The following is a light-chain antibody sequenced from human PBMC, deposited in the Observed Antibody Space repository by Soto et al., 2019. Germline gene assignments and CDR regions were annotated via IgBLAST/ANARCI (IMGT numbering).Light chain of an antibody. CDR2: EVN. CDR1: SSDVGGYNY. CDR3: SSYAGNNNLVV. Sequence: QSVLTQPPSASGSPGQSVTISCTGTSSDVGGYNYVSWYQQHPGKAPKLIIYEVNKRPSGVPDRFSGSKSGNTASLTVSGLQAEDEADYYCSSYAGNNNLVVFGGGTQLTVL. V-gene: IGLV2-8*01. J-gene: IGLJ2*01.